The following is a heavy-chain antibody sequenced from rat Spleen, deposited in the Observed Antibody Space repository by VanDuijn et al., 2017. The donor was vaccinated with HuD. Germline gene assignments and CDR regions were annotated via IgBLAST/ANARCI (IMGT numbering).Heavy chain of an antibody. CDR1: GFIFSDYY. J-gene: IGHJ2*01. Sequence: EVQLVESGGGLVQPGRSMKLSCAASGFIFSDYYMAWVRQAPTKGLEWVARISYDGSSTYYRDSVKGRFTISRDNAKSTLYLQMDSLRSEDTATYYCARDYSGDYWGQGVMVTVSS. D-gene: IGHD1-1*01. V-gene: IGHV5-7*01. CDR3: ARDYSGDY. CDR2: ISYDGSST.